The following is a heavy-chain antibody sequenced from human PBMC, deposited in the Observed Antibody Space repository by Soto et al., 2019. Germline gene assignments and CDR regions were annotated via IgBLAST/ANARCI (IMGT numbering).Heavy chain of an antibody. CDR1: GFTFSDHY. D-gene: IGHD6-19*01. Sequence: EVQLVETGGGLVQPGGSLRLSCAASGFTFSDHYMDWVRQAPGKGLGWVGRIKNKANSYTTEYAAPVKGRFIISRDDSKNSVFLQMNRLQADDTAVYYCTRVRLGSRRSSDYWGQGILVTVSS. CDR3: TRVRLGSRRSSDY. V-gene: IGHV3-72*01. CDR2: IKNKANSYTT. J-gene: IGHJ4*02.